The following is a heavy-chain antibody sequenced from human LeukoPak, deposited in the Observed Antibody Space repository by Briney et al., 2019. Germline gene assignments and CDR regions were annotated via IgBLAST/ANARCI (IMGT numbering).Heavy chain of an antibody. J-gene: IGHJ4*02. CDR3: SRGRNWDDGDY. D-gene: IGHD1-1*01. Sequence: PGGSLRLSCAASGFTFNTYWMYWVRQAPGKGLVWVSHINSDGSIVNYGDSVKGRFTISRDNAKNTLYLQMNSLRADDTALYFRSRGRNWDDGDYWGQGTLVTVSS. CDR2: INSDGSIV. V-gene: IGHV3-74*01. CDR1: GFTFNTYW.